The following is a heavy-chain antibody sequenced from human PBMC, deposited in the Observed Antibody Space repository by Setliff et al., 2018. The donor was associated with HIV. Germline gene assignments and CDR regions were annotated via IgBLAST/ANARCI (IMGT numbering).Heavy chain of an antibody. D-gene: IGHD3-22*01. Sequence: ASVKVSCKASGGTFTNHGIGWVRQAPGQRLEWMGWINAGNGDTKYSQKFQGRVTITTDTSASTAYMELNSLSSEDTAVYYCARHQAPYYGSSGYNPNWYFDLWGRGTLVTVSS. CDR3: ARHQAPYYGSSGYNPNWYFDL. CDR1: GGTFTNHG. V-gene: IGHV1-3*01. J-gene: IGHJ2*01. CDR2: INAGNGDT.